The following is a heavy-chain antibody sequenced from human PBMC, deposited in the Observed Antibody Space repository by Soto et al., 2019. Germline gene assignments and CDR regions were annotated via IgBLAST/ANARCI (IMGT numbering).Heavy chain of an antibody. CDR1: GFTFSNAW. CDR3: TTEFLHITRVRGVIITQFDY. V-gene: IGHV3-15*01. J-gene: IGHJ4*02. Sequence: GGSLRLSCAASGFTFSNAWMSWVRQAPGKGLEWVGRIKSKTDGGTTDYAAPVKGRFTISRDDSKNTLYLQMNSLKTEDTAVYYCTTEFLHITRVRGVIITQFDYWGQGTLVTVSS. D-gene: IGHD3-10*01. CDR2: IKSKTDGGTT.